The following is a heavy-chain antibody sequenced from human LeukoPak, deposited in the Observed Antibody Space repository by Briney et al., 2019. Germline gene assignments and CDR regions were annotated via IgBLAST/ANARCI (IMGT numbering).Heavy chain of an antibody. CDR1: GGSISSHY. J-gene: IGHJ4*02. V-gene: IGHV4-59*11. D-gene: IGHD3-22*01. Sequence: SETLSLTCTVSGGSISSHYWSWIRQPPGKGLEWIGYIYYSGSTNYNPSLKSRVTISVDTSKNQFSLKLSSVTAADTAVYYCARQGIYYYDSSGHFDYWGQGTLVTVSS. CDR2: IYYSGST. CDR3: ARQGIYYYDSSGHFDY.